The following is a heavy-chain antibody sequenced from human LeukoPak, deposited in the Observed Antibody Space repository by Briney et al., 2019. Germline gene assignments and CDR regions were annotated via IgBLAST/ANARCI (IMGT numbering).Heavy chain of an antibody. V-gene: IGHV4-34*01. CDR3: TRAVAGHPD. CDR2: INHSGYT. D-gene: IGHD6-19*01. CDR1: GVPFSNYY. J-gene: IGHJ4*02. Sequence: SETLSLTCAVSGVPFSNYYWSWVRQSPSQGLEWIGEINHSGYTNYNPSLNSRVTMSIDTSKNQFSLKLTSVTAADAGVYYCTRAVAGHPDWGQGTLVTVST.